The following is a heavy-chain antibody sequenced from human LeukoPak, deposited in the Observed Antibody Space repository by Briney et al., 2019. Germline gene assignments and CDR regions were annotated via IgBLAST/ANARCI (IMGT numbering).Heavy chain of an antibody. CDR1: GGSISGYY. Sequence: PSETLSLTCTVSGGSISGYYWSWIRQPPGKGLQWIGYIYYSGNTNYNPSLKSRVSISVDTSKNQFSLKLSSVTAADTAVYYCARQWYQLLYPDYWGQGTLATVSS. V-gene: IGHV4-59*08. CDR3: ARQWYQLLYPDY. D-gene: IGHD2-2*02. CDR2: IYYSGNT. J-gene: IGHJ4*02.